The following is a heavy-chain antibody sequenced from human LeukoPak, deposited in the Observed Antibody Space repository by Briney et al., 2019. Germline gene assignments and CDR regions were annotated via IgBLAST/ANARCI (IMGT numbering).Heavy chain of an antibody. CDR2: ISSSGSTI. V-gene: IGHV3-48*03. Sequence: GGSLRLSCAASGFTFSSYEMNWVRQAPGKGLEWISYISSSGSTIHYADSVKGRFTISRDNSKNTLYLQMNSLRAEDTAVYYCAGESSPDDDYGGMYFDYWGQGTLVTVSS. J-gene: IGHJ4*02. CDR1: GFTFSSYE. CDR3: AGESSPDDDYGGMYFDY. D-gene: IGHD4-23*01.